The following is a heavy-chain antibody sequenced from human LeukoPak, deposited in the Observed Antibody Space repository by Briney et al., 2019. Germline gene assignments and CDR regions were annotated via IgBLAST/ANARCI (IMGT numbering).Heavy chain of an antibody. CDR1: GYTFTSYD. D-gene: IGHD3-22*01. CDR2: MNPNSGNT. CDR3: ARDRGPNDSSGYYYRYAFDI. V-gene: IGHV1-8*01. Sequence: ASVKVSCKASGYTFTSYDINWVRQATGQGLEWMGWMNPNSGNTGYAQKFQGRVTMTRNTSISTAYMELSSLRSEDTAVYYCARDRGPNDSSGYYYRYAFDIWGQGTMVTVSS. J-gene: IGHJ3*02.